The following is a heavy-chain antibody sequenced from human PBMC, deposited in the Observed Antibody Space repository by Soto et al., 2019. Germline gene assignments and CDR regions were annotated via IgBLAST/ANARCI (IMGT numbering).Heavy chain of an antibody. CDR3: AREGLYCSGGSCYFDY. Sequence: QVQLVQSGAEVKKPGSSVKVSCKASGGTFSSYAISWVRQAPGQGLEWMGGIIPIFGTANYAQKFQGRVTITADKSTSTAYMELSSLRSEDTAVYYCAREGLYCSGGSCYFDYWGQGTLVTVSS. J-gene: IGHJ4*02. CDR1: GGTFSSYA. D-gene: IGHD2-15*01. CDR2: IIPIFGTA. V-gene: IGHV1-69*06.